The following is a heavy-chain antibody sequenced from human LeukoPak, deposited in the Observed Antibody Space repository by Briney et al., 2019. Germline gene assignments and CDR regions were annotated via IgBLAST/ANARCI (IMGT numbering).Heavy chain of an antibody. CDR1: GGSISGSTYY. D-gene: IGHD1-1*01. Sequence: SETLSLTCTVSGGSISGSTYYWGWIRQPPGKGLEWIGSIYYSGRTYYNPSLNSRVTVSVDTSKNQFSLKLSFVTAADTAVYYCSKERGGTTIDYWGQGTLVTVSS. CDR3: SKERGGTTIDY. V-gene: IGHV4-39*07. CDR2: IYYSGRT. J-gene: IGHJ4*02.